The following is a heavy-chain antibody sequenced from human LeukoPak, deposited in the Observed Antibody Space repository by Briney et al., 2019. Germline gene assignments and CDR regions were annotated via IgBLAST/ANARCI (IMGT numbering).Heavy chain of an antibody. CDR3: ARRLEEYYYGSGSYVLDP. CDR2: IYTSGST. CDR1: GGSISSYY. Sequence: SETLSLTCTVSGGSISSYYWSWIRQPPGKGLEWIGYIYTSGSTDYNPSLKSRVTISVDTSKNQFSLKLSSVTAADTAVYYCARRLEEYYYGSGSYVLDPWGQGTLVTVSS. D-gene: IGHD3-10*01. J-gene: IGHJ5*02. V-gene: IGHV4-4*09.